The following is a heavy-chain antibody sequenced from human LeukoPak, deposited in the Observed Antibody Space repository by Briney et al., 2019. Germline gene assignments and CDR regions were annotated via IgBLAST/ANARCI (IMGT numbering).Heavy chain of an antibody. D-gene: IGHD2-15*01. J-gene: IGHJ6*02. CDR2: IYHSGST. CDR3: ARSLLDYYYGMDV. V-gene: IGHV4-4*02. CDR1: GGSISSSNW. Sequence: PSETLSLTCAVPGGSISSSNWWSWVRPPPGKGLEWIGEIYHSGSTNYNPSLKSRVTISVDKSKNQFSLKLSSVTAADTAVYYCARSLLDYYYGMDVWGQGTTVTVSS.